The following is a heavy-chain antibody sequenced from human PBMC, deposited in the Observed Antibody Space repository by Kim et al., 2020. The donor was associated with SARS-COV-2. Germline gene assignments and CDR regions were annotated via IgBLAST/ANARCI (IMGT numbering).Heavy chain of an antibody. CDR3: AREGATMVRGAKSDYFDY. Sequence: ASVKVSCKASGGTFSSYAISWVRQAPGQGLEWMGGIIPIFGTANYAQKFQGRVTITADESTSTAYMELSSLRSEDTAVYYCAREGATMVRGAKSDYFDYWGQGTLVTVSS. CDR1: GGTFSSYA. J-gene: IGHJ4*02. V-gene: IGHV1-69*13. CDR2: IIPIFGTA. D-gene: IGHD3-10*01.